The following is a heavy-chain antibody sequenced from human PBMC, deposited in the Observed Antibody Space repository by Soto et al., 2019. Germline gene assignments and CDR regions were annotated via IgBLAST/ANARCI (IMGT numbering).Heavy chain of an antibody. CDR2: ISWNSGSI. J-gene: IGHJ3*02. Sequence: PGGSLRLSCAASGFTFDDYAMHWVRQAPGKGLEWVSGISWNSGSIGYADSVKGRFTISRDNAKNSLYLQMNSLRDEDTALYYCARDGRRGTKAFEIWGQGTMVTVSS. V-gene: IGHV3-9*01. CDR1: GFTFDDYA. CDR3: ARDGRRGTKAFEI. D-gene: IGHD1-26*01.